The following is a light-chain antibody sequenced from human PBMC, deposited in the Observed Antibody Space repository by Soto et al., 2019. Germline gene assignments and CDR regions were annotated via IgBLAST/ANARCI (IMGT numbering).Light chain of an antibody. V-gene: IGLV2-14*01. J-gene: IGLJ1*01. Sequence: QSALTQPTSVSGSPGQSITISCTGTSSDVGGYNYVSWYQQHPGKAPKLMIYDVSNRPSGVSNRFSGSKSGNTASLTISGLQAEDEADYYCSSYTSSSTCRFGTGTKLTVL. CDR3: SSYTSSSTCR. CDR2: DVS. CDR1: SSDVGGYNY.